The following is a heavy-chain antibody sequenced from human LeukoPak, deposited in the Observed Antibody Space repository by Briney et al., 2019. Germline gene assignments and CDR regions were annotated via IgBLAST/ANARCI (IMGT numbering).Heavy chain of an antibody. D-gene: IGHD1-26*01. CDR3: ARVRGSYGYYFDY. CDR2: IKQDGSEK. J-gene: IGHJ4*02. V-gene: IGHV3-7*01. Sequence: GGSLRFSCAASGFTFSSYWMSWVRQAPGKGLEWVANIKQDGSEKYYVDSVKGRFTISRDNAKNSLYLQMNSLRAEDTAVYYCARVRGSYGYYFDYWGQGTLVTVSS. CDR1: GFTFSSYW.